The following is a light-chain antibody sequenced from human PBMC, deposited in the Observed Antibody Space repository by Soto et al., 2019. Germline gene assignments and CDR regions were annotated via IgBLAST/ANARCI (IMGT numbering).Light chain of an antibody. Sequence: DIVMTQSPDSLAVSLVERATINCKSSQSVLYSSNNKNYLAWYQQRPGQPPKLLIYWASTRESGVPDRFSGSGSGKDFTLTITSLHAEDVAVYFCQQYESTPPTFGQGTKLEIK. CDR2: WAS. CDR1: QSVLYSSNNKNY. J-gene: IGKJ2*01. V-gene: IGKV4-1*01. CDR3: QQYESTPPT.